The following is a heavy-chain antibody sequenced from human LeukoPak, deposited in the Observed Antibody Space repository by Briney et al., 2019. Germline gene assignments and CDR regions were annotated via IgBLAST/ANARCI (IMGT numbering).Heavy chain of an antibody. CDR2: IYYSGST. V-gene: IGHV4-59*01. Sequence: SETLPLTCTVSGGSISSYYWSWIRQPPGKGLEWIGYIYYSGSTNYNPSLKSRVTISVDTSKNQFSLKLSSVTAADTAVYYCARNRQQLVEGHIDYWGQGTLVTVSS. D-gene: IGHD6-6*01. CDR3: ARNRQQLVEGHIDY. J-gene: IGHJ4*02. CDR1: GGSISSYY.